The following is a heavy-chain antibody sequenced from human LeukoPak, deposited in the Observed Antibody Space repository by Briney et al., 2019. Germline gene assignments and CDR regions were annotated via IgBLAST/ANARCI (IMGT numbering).Heavy chain of an antibody. J-gene: IGHJ4*02. CDR1: GGSMSSDY. V-gene: IGHV4-59*01. Sequence: PSETLSLTCTVSGGSMSSDYWCWIRQSPGMGLEWIGYFKHDGSTGCNPSLKSRATISVDRSKNLFSLKVNSVTAADTAVYYCATVDVESDIDYWGQGTLVTVSS. CDR3: ATVDVESDIDY. CDR2: FKHDGST. D-gene: IGHD2-21*02.